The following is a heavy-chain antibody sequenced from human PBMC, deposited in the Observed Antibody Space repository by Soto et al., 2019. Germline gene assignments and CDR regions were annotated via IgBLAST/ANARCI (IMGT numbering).Heavy chain of an antibody. J-gene: IGHJ4*02. CDR1: GDSVSSNSAA. CDR3: ARGSIAAAGPLGGFDY. CDR2: TYYRSKWYN. V-gene: IGHV6-1*01. D-gene: IGHD6-13*01. Sequence: SQTLSLTCAISGDSVSSNSAAWNWIRQSPSRGLEWLGRTYYRSKWYNDYAVSVKSRITINPDTSKNQFSLQLNSVTPGDTAVYYCARGSIAAAGPLGGFDYWGQGTLVTVSS.